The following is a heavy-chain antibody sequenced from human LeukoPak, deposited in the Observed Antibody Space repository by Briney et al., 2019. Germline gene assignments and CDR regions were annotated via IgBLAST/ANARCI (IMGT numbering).Heavy chain of an antibody. CDR3: AKDRWLRFADYDY. J-gene: IGHJ4*02. CDR1: GFTFSSYT. CDR2: ISSSSSYI. V-gene: IGHV3-21*04. D-gene: IGHD5-12*01. Sequence: GGSLRLSCAASGFTFSSYTMNWVRQAPGKGLEWVSSISSSSSYIYYADSVKGRFIISRDNAENSLYLQMNSLRAEDTAVYYCAKDRWLRFADYDYWGQGTLVTVSS.